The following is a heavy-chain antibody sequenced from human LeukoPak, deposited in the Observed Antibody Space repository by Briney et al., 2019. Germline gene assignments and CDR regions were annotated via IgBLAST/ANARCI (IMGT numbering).Heavy chain of an antibody. Sequence: GGSLRLSCATSGFTFSRYNMNWVRQAPGKGLEWVANIKQDGSEKYYVDSVKGRFTISRDNAKNSLYLQMNSLRAEDTAVYYCARDGGYSYGYYYYYYYMDVWGKGTTVTVSS. J-gene: IGHJ6*03. V-gene: IGHV3-7*01. CDR1: GFTFSRYN. CDR3: ARDGGYSYGYYYYYYYMDV. CDR2: IKQDGSEK. D-gene: IGHD5-18*01.